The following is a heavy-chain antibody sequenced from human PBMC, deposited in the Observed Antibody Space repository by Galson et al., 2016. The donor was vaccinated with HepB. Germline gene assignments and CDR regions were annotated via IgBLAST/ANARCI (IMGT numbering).Heavy chain of an antibody. CDR2: IRGCGTGT. V-gene: IGHV3-23*01. CDR3: AKIRHVGYNSGWGGSFDI. Sequence: LRLSCAASGFSISIYSMNWVRQAPGKGLEWVSAIRGCGTGTSYSDSVKGRFTISKDNSKNPLYLQMNSLRADDAAVYYCAKIRHVGYNSGWGGSFDIWGRGTMVTVSS. J-gene: IGHJ3*02. CDR1: GFSISIYS. D-gene: IGHD6-19*01.